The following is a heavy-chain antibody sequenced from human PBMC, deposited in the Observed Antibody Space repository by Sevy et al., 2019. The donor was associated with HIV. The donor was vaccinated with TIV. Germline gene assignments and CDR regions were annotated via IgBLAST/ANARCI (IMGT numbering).Heavy chain of an antibody. V-gene: IGHV4-59*01. D-gene: IGHD7-27*01. CDR3: GRDNWGSIDY. CDR1: GGSLNTYG. Sequence: SETLSLTCTVSGGSLNTYGWSWIRQPPGKGLEWIGYAYYNGGTNYNPSLKSRLTIFVGTSERQFYLQLSSVTPADTAVYYCGRDNWGSIDYWGQGVLVTVSS. CDR2: AYYNGGT. J-gene: IGHJ4*02.